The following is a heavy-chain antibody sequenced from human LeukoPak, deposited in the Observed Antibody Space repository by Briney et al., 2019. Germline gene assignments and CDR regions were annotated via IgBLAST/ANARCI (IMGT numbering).Heavy chain of an antibody. CDR1: GGSISSYY. CDR3: AREGPYDIVVVPAAILGGMDV. V-gene: IGHV4-59*12. J-gene: IGHJ6*02. D-gene: IGHD2-2*01. CDR2: IYYSGST. Sequence: SETLSLTCTVSGGSISSYYWSWIRQPPGKGLEWSGYIYYSGSTNYNPSLKSRVTISVDTSKNQFSLKLSSVTAADTAVYYCAREGPYDIVVVPAAILGGMDVWGQGTTVTVSS.